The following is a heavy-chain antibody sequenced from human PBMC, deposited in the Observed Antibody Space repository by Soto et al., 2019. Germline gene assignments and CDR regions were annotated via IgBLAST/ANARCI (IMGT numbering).Heavy chain of an antibody. Sequence: VKVSCKASGGTFSSYAISRVLQAPGQGLEGMGGIIPIFGTANYAQKFQGRVTITADESTSTAYMELSSLRSEDTAVYYCARSKWLYYYGSGSLPNSYGMDVWGQGTTVTVSS. V-gene: IGHV1-69*13. CDR2: IIPIFGTA. D-gene: IGHD3-10*01. CDR3: ARSKWLYYYGSGSLPNSYGMDV. CDR1: GGTFSSYA. J-gene: IGHJ6*02.